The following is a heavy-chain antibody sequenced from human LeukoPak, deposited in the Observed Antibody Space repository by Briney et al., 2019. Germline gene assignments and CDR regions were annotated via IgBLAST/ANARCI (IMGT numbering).Heavy chain of an antibody. CDR1: GYTFTGYY. CDR3: ARDRYYYGSGSYYRYWFDP. V-gene: IGHV1-2*02. J-gene: IGHJ5*02. D-gene: IGHD3-10*01. CDR2: INPNSGGT. Sequence: GASVKVSCKASGYTFTGYYMHWVRQAPGQGLEWMGWINPNSGGTNYAQKFQGRVTMTRDTSISTAYMELSRLRSDDTAVYYCARDRYYYGSGSYYRYWFDPWGQGTLVTVSS.